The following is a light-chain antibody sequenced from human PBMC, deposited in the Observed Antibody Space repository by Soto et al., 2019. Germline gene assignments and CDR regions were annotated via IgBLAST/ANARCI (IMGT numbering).Light chain of an antibody. CDR2: GES. V-gene: IGKV3-20*01. CDR3: QKYGSSPGT. CDR1: QSVSSGS. Sequence: EIVLTQSPGTLPLSPGERATLSCRASQSVSSGSLAWYQRKPGQGPRLLIYGESSRATGIPDRFSGSGSGTDFTLTISRLEPEDFAVYYCQKYGSSPGTCGQGTKVDIK. J-gene: IGKJ1*01.